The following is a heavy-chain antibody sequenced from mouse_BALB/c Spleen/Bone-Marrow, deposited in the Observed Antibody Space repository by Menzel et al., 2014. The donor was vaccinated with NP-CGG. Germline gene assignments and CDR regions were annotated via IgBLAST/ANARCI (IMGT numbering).Heavy chain of an antibody. CDR1: GFSLTGYG. CDR3: ARDSFLITRALDY. V-gene: IGHV2-6-7*01. D-gene: IGHD2-4*01. CDR2: IWGDGST. J-gene: IGHJ4*01. Sequence: VHLVESGPGLVAPSQSLSITCTVSGFSLTGYGVSWVRQPPGKGLEWLGMIWGDGSTDYNSALKSRLSISKDNSKSQVFFKMSSLQTDDTARYYCARDSFLITRALDYWGQGTSVTVSS.